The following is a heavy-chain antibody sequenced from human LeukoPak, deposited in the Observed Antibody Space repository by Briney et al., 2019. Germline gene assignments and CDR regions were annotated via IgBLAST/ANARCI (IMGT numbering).Heavy chain of an antibody. J-gene: IGHJ6*02. CDR2: IYHSGST. Sequence: SETLSLTCAVYGGSFSGYYWSWIRQPPGKGLEWMGYIYHSGSTNYNPSLERRVTISVDTSKNQFSLKLSSVTAADTAVYYCARATYDTQYGMDVWGQGTTVTVSS. D-gene: IGHD3-9*01. CDR3: ARATYDTQYGMDV. V-gene: IGHV4-59*13. CDR1: GGSFSGYY.